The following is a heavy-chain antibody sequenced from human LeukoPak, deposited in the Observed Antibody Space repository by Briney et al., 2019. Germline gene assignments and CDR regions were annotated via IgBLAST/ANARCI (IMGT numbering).Heavy chain of an antibody. CDR2: IYYSGGT. J-gene: IGHJ2*01. D-gene: IGHD4-23*01. CDR1: GDSISSYY. CDR3: ARDYGGNYRDWYFDL. Sequence: SETLSLTCTVSGDSISSYYWSWIRQPPGKGLEWIGYIYYSGGTDYNPSLKSRVTISVDTSKNQFSLKLSSVTAADTAVYYCARDYGGNYRDWYFDLWGRGTLVTVSS. V-gene: IGHV4-59*01.